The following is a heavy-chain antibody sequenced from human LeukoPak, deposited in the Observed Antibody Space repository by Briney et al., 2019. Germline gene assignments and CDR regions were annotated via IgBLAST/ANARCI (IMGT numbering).Heavy chain of an antibody. D-gene: IGHD3-22*01. CDR1: GYSFTSYW. V-gene: IGHV5-51*01. CDR3: ARPTRPGYYYDSSGTIDY. Sequence: GESPKISCEGSGYSFTSYWIGWVRQMPGKGLEWMGIIYPGDSDTRYSPSFQGQVTISADKSISTAYLQWSSLKASDTAMYYCARPTRPGYYYDSSGTIDYWGQGTLVTVSS. J-gene: IGHJ4*02. CDR2: IYPGDSDT.